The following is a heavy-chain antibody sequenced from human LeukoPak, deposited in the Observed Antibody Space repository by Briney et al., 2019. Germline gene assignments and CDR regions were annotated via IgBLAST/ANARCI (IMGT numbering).Heavy chain of an antibody. J-gene: IGHJ6*03. CDR1: GGSISSGSYY. V-gene: IGHV4-61*02. D-gene: IGHD3-16*01. CDR3: ARDREYLGIDYYYYYYMDV. CDR2: IYTSGST. Sequence: ASETLSLTCTVSGGSISSGSYYWSWIRQPAGKGLEWIGRIYTSGSTNYNPSLKSRVTISVDTSKNQFSLKLSSVTAADTAVYYCARDREYLGIDYYYYYYMDVWGKGTTVTISS.